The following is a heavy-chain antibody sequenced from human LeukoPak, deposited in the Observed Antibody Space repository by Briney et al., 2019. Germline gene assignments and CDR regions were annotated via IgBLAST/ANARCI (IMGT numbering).Heavy chain of an antibody. D-gene: IGHD4-17*01. V-gene: IGHV3-7*04. J-gene: IGHJ4*02. CDR2: INQEGSQK. CDR1: GFTLGSYW. Sequence: PGGSLRLSCAASGFTLGSYWMSWVRQAPGKGLQWVANINQEGSQKYYVDSVKGRFTISRDNAKNSLYLQMRSLRTEDTAMYYCARYGALDYWGQGTRVTVPS. CDR3: ARYGALDY.